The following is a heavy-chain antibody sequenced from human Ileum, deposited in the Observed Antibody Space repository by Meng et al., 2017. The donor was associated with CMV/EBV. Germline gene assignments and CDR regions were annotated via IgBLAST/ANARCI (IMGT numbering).Heavy chain of an antibody. CDR3: ARRSTYYYDSSGWVRYFDY. J-gene: IGHJ4*02. D-gene: IGHD3-22*01. Sequence: FSSQGMHCVRQPPGKGLEWVEVIWYDGTYKYYADSVKGRFTISRDNAKNSLYLQMNSLRAEDTAVYYCARRSTYYYDSSGWVRYFDYWGQGTLVTVSS. CDR2: IWYDGTYK. CDR1: FSSQG. V-gene: IGHV3-33*01.